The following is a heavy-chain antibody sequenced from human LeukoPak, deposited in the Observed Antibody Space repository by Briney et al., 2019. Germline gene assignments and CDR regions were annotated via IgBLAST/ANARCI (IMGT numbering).Heavy chain of an antibody. V-gene: IGHV3-7*04. CDR3: ARVLHKRNYDSSDYYGY. J-gene: IGHJ4*02. CDR2: IREDGSDK. CDR1: GFTFSSFS. Sequence: GGSLRLSCAASGFTFSSFSMNWVRQAPGKGLEWVANIREDGSDKYYVDSVKGRFTISRDNAKKSLYLQMNSLRAEDTAVYYCARVLHKRNYDSSDYYGYWGQGTLVTVSS. D-gene: IGHD3-22*01.